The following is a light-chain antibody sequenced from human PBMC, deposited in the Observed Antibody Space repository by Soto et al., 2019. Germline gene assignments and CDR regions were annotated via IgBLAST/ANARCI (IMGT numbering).Light chain of an antibody. CDR3: CSYAGTYTPVV. J-gene: IGLJ2*01. V-gene: IGLV2-11*01. Sequence: QSALTQPRSVSGSPGQSVAISCTGTSSDVGTYKYVSWYQQHPGKAPKLIIYDVTERPSGVPDRFSASKSGNTASLTISGLQPEDEADYYCCSYAGTYTPVVFGGGTKLTVL. CDR1: SSDVGTYKY. CDR2: DVT.